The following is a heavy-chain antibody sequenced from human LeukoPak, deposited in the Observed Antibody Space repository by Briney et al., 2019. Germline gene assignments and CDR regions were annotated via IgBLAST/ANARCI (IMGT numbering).Heavy chain of an antibody. CDR1: GGSISSSSYY. CDR3: ASDMITFGGVIVRDYYYMDV. Sequence: SETLSLTCTVSGGSISSSSYYWGWIRQPPGKGLEWIGSIYCSGSTYYNPSLKSRDTISVDTSKNQFSLKLSSVTAADTAVYYCASDMITFGGVIVRDYYYMDVWGKGTTVTVSS. CDR2: IYCSGST. V-gene: IGHV4-39*07. D-gene: IGHD3-16*02. J-gene: IGHJ6*03.